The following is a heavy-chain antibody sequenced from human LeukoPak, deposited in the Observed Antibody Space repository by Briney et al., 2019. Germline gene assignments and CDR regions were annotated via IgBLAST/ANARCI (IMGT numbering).Heavy chain of an antibody. CDR2: IYTSGST. J-gene: IGHJ4*02. CDR1: SYX. V-gene: IGHV4-4*07. CDR3: XXXXXXXXXXXXXXYYFDY. Sequence: SYXXSXVRQXAXKXXXXVGRIYTSGSTNYNPSLXXRVTMSVGTTKNXFSLKLSAVTGADTAVYYCXXXXXXXXXXXXXXYYFDYWGQGTLVTVSS.